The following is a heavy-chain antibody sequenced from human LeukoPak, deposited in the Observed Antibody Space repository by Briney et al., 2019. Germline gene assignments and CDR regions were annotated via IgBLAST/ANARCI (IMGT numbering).Heavy chain of an antibody. CDR3: ARETTTVTTSDWFDH. CDR2: IIPIFGTA. V-gene: IGHV1-69*01. J-gene: IGHJ5*02. D-gene: IGHD4-17*01. Sequence: SVKVSCKASGGTFSSYAISWVRQAPGQGLEWMGGIIPIFGTANYAQKFQGRVTITADESTSTAHMELSSLRSENTAVYCCARETTTVTTSDWFDHWGQGTLVTVSS. CDR1: GGTFSSYA.